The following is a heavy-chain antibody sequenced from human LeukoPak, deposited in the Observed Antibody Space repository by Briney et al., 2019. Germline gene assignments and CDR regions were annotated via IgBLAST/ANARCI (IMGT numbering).Heavy chain of an antibody. V-gene: IGHV3-33*06. CDR2: IWYDGSNK. CDR1: GFTFSSYG. D-gene: IGHD2-15*01. CDR3: AKVGRVVVAATDSATDAFDI. Sequence: PGRSLRLSCAASGFTFSSYGMHWVRQAPGKGLEWVAVIWYDGSNKYYADSVKGRFTISRDNSKNTLYLQMNCLRAEDTAVYYCAKVGRVVVAATDSATDAFDIWGQGTMVTVSS. J-gene: IGHJ3*02.